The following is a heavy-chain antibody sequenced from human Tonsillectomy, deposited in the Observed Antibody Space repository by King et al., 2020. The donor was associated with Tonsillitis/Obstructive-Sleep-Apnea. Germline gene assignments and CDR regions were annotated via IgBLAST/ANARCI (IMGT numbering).Heavy chain of an antibody. CDR3: ARTASPPYFDY. CDR1: GYTFTTFA. CDR2: INTRTGNP. Sequence: QLVQSGSELKKPGASVKVSCKASGYTFTTFAMNWVRQAPGQGLEWMGWINTRTGNPTYAQGFTGRFVFSLDTSVNSAYLQISTLKGEDTAVYYCARTASPPYFDYWGQGSLVTVSS. V-gene: IGHV7-4-1*02. J-gene: IGHJ4*02. D-gene: IGHD6-6*01.